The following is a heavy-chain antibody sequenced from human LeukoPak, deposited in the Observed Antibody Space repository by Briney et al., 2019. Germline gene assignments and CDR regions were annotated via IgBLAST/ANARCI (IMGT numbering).Heavy chain of an antibody. V-gene: IGHV3-33*01. Sequence: GGSLRLSCAASGFTFSSYGMPWVRQAPGKGLEWVAVIWYDGSNKYYADSVKGRFTISRDNSKNTLYLQMNSLRAEDTAVYYCARDRDYGDRFDYWGQGTLVTVSS. CDR1: GFTFSSYG. CDR2: IWYDGSNK. D-gene: IGHD4-17*01. CDR3: ARDRDYGDRFDY. J-gene: IGHJ4*02.